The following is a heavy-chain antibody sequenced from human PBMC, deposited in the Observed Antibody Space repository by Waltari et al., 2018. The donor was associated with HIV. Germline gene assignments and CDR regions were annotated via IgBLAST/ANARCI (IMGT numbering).Heavy chain of an antibody. CDR3: LLEGYFYGMDV. CDR1: GASIGSKYY. Sequence: QLQLQESGPGLVKPSETLSLTCSVSGASIGSKYYWGWVRQPPGKGLEWIATISPSGNTYYNPSLNNRVTISADTSKNQFSLKLTSVTATDTAVYYCLLEGYFYGMDVWGPGTTVTVSS. CDR2: ISPSGNT. J-gene: IGHJ6*02. V-gene: IGHV4-39*01. D-gene: IGHD1-1*01.